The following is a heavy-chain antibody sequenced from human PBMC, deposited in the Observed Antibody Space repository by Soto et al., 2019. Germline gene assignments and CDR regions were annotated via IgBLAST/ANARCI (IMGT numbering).Heavy chain of an antibody. CDR2: ICDSGGST. CDR3: ARDPLGVLEWFHYYGMDV. Sequence: WGTLRLSCAASGCTFSGYVLSWVRQPPGKGLEWVSAICDSGGSTYYADSVKGRCTVSIDKSKNTLYLQMNRLRVEDTAVYYCARDPLGVLEWFHYYGMDVWGQGTTVTVSS. D-gene: IGHD3-3*01. J-gene: IGHJ6*02. V-gene: IGHV3-23*01. CDR1: GCTFSGYV.